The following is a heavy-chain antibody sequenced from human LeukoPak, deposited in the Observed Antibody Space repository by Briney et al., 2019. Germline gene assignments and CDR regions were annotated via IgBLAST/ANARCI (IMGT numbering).Heavy chain of an antibody. D-gene: IGHD3-9*01. J-gene: IGHJ4*02. CDR2: IYYSGST. CDR3: ARDPGPILTGYYAPYYFDY. Sequence: PSQTLSLICTVSGGSISSYYWSCIRQPPGEGLGWIGYIYYSGSTNYNPSLKSRVAISLDTSKNQFSLKLSSVTAADTAVYYCARDPGPILTGYYAPYYFDYWGQGTLVTVSS. CDR1: GGSISSYY. V-gene: IGHV4-59*01.